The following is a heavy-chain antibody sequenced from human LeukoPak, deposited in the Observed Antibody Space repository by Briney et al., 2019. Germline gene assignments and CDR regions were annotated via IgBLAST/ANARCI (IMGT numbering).Heavy chain of an antibody. CDR2: ISWNSGSI. CDR1: GFTFDDYA. V-gene: IGHV3-9*01. Sequence: PGGSLRLSCAASGFTFDDYAMHWVRQAPGKGLEWVSGISWNSGSIGYADSVKGRFTISRDNAKNSLYLRMNSLRAEDTALYYCAKDRGSSGWYNWFDPWGQGTLVTVSS. CDR3: AKDRGSSGWYNWFDP. D-gene: IGHD6-19*01. J-gene: IGHJ5*02.